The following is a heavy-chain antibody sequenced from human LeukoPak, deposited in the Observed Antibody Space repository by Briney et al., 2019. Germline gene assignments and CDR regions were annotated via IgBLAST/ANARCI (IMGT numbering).Heavy chain of an antibody. CDR2: ISGSGGST. V-gene: IGHV3-23*01. J-gene: IGHJ4*02. CDR3: AKRESITMVRGVLYYFDY. CDR1: GFTFSSYA. D-gene: IGHD3-10*01. Sequence: GGSLRLSCAASGFTFSSYAMSWVRQAPGKGLEWVSAISGSGGSTYYADSVKGRFTISRDNSKNTLYLQMNSLRAEDTAVYYCAKRESITMVRGVLYYFDYWGQGTLVTVSS.